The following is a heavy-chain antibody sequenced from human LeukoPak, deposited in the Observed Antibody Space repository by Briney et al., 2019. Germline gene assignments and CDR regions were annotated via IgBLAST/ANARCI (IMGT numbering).Heavy chain of an antibody. Sequence: SETLSLTCAVSGGSISSGGYSWSWIRHPPGKGLEWIGYIYHSGSTYYNPSLKSRVTISVDRSKNQFSLKLSSVTAADTAVYYCARGRWLEYYFDYWGQGTLVTVSS. V-gene: IGHV4-30-2*01. D-gene: IGHD3-3*01. CDR2: IYHSGST. CDR1: GGSISSGGYS. CDR3: ARGRWLEYYFDY. J-gene: IGHJ4*02.